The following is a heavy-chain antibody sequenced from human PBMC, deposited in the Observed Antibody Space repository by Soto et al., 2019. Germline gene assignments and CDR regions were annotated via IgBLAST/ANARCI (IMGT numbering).Heavy chain of an antibody. V-gene: IGHV1-18*01. D-gene: IGHD3-16*01. J-gene: IGHJ6*01. CDR2: ISPYSGNT. CDR1: GYIFVNYG. Sequence: QVQLVQSGDEVRKPGSSVKVSCKASGYIFVNYGIAWVRQAPGQGLEWMGWISPYSGNTHYASKVQGRLTMTTDTSTGTAVMGMGILTSDATVVYCGAIVDNYVSPNRRDVWGQGTTVTVSS. CDR3: AIVDNYVSPNRRDV.